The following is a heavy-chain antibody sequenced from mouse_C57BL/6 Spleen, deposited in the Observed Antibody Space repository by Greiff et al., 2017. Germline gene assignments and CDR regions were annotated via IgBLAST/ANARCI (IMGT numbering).Heavy chain of an antibody. Sequence: VQLQQSGAELARPGASVKLSCKASGYTFTSYGISWVKQRTGQGLEWIGEIYPRSGNTYYNEKFKGKATLTADKSSSTAYMELRSLTSEDSAVYFCARSLNWDEAWFAYWGQGTLVTVSA. CDR3: ARSLNWDEAWFAY. J-gene: IGHJ3*01. CDR2: IYPRSGNT. V-gene: IGHV1-81*01. CDR1: GYTFTSYG. D-gene: IGHD4-1*02.